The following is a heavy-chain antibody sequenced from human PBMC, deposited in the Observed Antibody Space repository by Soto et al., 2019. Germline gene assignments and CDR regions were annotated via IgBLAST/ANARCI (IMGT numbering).Heavy chain of an antibody. V-gene: IGHV3-48*03. CDR3: ARDQFKWNYVGRFDY. J-gene: IGHJ4*02. CDR2: ISSSGSTI. CDR1: GFTFSSYE. Sequence: PGGSLRLSCAASGFTFSSYEMNWVRQAPGKGLEWVSYISSSGSTIYYADSVKGRFTISRDNAKNSLYLQMNSLRAEDTAVYYCARDQFKWNYVGRFDYWGQGTLVTVSS. D-gene: IGHD1-7*01.